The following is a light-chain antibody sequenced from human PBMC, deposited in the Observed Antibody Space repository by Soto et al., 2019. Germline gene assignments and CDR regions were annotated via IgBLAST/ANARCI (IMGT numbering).Light chain of an antibody. J-gene: IGLJ2*01. CDR2: DVS. Sequence: QSALTQPASVSGSPGQSITISCTGTSSDLGGYNYVSWYQHHPGKAPKLMIYDVSNRPSGVSNRFSGSKSGNTASLTISGLQAEDEAYYYCSSYTTSSTIGAVFGGGTKLTVL. CDR1: SSDLGGYNY. CDR3: SSYTTSSTIGAV. V-gene: IGLV2-14*03.